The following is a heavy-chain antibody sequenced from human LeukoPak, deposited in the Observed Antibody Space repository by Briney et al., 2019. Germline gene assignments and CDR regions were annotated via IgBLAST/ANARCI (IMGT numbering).Heavy chain of an antibody. Sequence: GESLKISCKGSGYSFTSYWIGWVRQMPGKGLEWMGIIYPGDSDTRYSPSFQGQVTISADKSISTAYLQWSSLKASDTAMYYCARQVGYDHTPYYFDYWGQGTLVTVSS. CDR1: GYSFTSYW. V-gene: IGHV5-51*01. CDR2: IYPGDSDT. J-gene: IGHJ4*02. CDR3: ARQVGYDHTPYYFDY. D-gene: IGHD5-12*01.